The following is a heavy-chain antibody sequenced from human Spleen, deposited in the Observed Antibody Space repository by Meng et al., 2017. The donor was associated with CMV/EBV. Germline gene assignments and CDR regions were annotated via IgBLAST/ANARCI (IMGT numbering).Heavy chain of an antibody. CDR3: VAPSGGSWGY. D-gene: IGHD2-15*01. Sequence: SCKASGYTFTSYDINWVRQAPGKGLEWVANINPDGSEKLYVDSVKGRFTIFRDNAKDAFYLQMDSLRADDTAVYYCVAPSGGSWGYWGRGTLVTVSS. J-gene: IGHJ4*02. CDR1: GYTFTSYD. V-gene: IGHV3-7*01. CDR2: INPDGSEK.